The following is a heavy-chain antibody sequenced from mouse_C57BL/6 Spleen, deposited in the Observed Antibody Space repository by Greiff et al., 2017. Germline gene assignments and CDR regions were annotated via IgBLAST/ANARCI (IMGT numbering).Heavy chain of an antibody. J-gene: IGHJ3*01. Sequence: EVKLQQSGPVLVKPGASVKMSCKASGYTFTDYYMNWVKQSHGKSLEWIGVINPYKGGTSYNPKFKGKATLTVDKSSSTAYRELNSLTSEASAVYDGARGDCGSSWCDYWGQGTLVTVSA. V-gene: IGHV1-19*01. D-gene: IGHD1-1*02. CDR2: INPYKGGT. CDR3: ARGDCGSSWCDY. CDR1: GYTFTDYY.